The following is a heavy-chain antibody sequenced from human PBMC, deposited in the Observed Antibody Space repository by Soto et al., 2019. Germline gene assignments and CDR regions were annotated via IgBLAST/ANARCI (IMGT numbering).Heavy chain of an antibody. Sequence: GGSLRLSCAASGFTFSSYGMHWVRQAPGKGLEWVSYISYSGSNKYYADSVKGRFTISRDNAKNSLYLQMNSLRAEDTAVYYCASDGTAGYSSGWYRKDYWGQGTLVTVSS. CDR3: ASDGTAGYSSGWYRKDY. D-gene: IGHD6-19*01. CDR1: GFTFSSYG. J-gene: IGHJ4*02. CDR2: ISYSGSNK. V-gene: IGHV3-48*04.